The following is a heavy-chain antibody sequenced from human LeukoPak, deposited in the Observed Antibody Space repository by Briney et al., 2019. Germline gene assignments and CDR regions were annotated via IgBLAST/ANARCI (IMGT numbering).Heavy chain of an antibody. D-gene: IGHD2-2*01. CDR3: AGLGVVVPAANNWFDP. CDR2: IYYSGST. J-gene: IGHJ5*02. CDR1: GGSISSYY. V-gene: IGHV4-59*12. Sequence: PSETLSLTCTVSGGSISSYYWSWIRQPPGKGLEWIGYIYYSGSTNYNPSLKSRVTISVDTSKNQFSLKLSSVTAADTAVYYCAGLGVVVPAANNWFDPWGQGTLVTVSS.